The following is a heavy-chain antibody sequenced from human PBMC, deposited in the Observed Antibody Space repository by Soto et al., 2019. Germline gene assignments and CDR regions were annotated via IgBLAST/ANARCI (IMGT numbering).Heavy chain of an antibody. Sequence: QVQLVQSGAEVKKPGSSVKVSCKASGGTFSSYAISWVRQAPGQGLEWLGGIIPLFGTANYAQKFQGRVTITADKSTSTAYMELSSLRSEDTAVYYCARFRAAGTWYYGMDVWGQGTTVTVSS. CDR2: IIPLFGTA. D-gene: IGHD6-13*01. CDR1: GGTFSSYA. J-gene: IGHJ6*02. V-gene: IGHV1-69*06. CDR3: ARFRAAGTWYYGMDV.